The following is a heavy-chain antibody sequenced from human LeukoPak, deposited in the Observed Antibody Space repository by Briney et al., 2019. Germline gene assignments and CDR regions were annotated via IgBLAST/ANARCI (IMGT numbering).Heavy chain of an antibody. J-gene: IGHJ4*02. CDR2: IYHSGST. Sequence: KASETLSLTCAVSGGSISSTNWWSWVRQPPGKGLEWIGEIYHSGSTNYNSSLKSRVTISVDKSKNQFSLKLSSMTAADTAVYYCARRPSGSGWIDFWGQGTLVTVSP. CDR1: GGSISSTNW. D-gene: IGHD6-19*01. V-gene: IGHV4-4*02. CDR3: ARRPSGSGWIDF.